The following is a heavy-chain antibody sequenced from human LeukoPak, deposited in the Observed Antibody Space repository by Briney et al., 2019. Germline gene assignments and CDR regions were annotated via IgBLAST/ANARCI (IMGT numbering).Heavy chain of an antibody. Sequence: GGSLRLSCAASGFTFSNYWMSWVRQAPGKGLEWVANIRQDGSEKYYVDSVKGRFTISRDNAKNSLYLQMNSLRAEDTAEYYCARAVWIWDYWGQGTLVTVSS. V-gene: IGHV3-7*03. J-gene: IGHJ4*02. CDR2: IRQDGSEK. CDR1: GFTFSNYW. CDR3: ARAVWIWDY. D-gene: IGHD5-12*01.